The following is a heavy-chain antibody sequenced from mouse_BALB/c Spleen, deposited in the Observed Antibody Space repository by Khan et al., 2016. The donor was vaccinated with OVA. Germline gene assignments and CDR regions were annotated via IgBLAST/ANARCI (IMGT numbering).Heavy chain of an antibody. J-gene: IGHJ3*01. CDR1: GFTFSSYS. CDR3: ASHLTGAFAY. CDR2: LSSGGDYT. D-gene: IGHD4-1*01. Sequence: DVHLVESGGDLVKPRGSLKLSCAASGFTFSSYSMSWVRQTPDKRLEWVATLSSGGDYTFYPDSVTGRFTISRDNAKNPLYLQMSSLKSEETAKYYGASHLTGAFAYWGQGTLVTVSA. V-gene: IGHV5-6*01.